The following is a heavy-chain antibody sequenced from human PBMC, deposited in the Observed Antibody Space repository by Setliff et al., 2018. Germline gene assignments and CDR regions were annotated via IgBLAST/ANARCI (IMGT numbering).Heavy chain of an antibody. D-gene: IGHD1-1*01. V-gene: IGHV4-39*01. CDR1: GDSMNSGVYY. Sequence: TSETLSLTCKVSGDSMNSGVYYWAWIRQPPGKGLEWIGRIYSGGTTYYNSSLASRLTISVDTAKNQFSLKLTSVTAADTAVYYCARTGTYRYFDYWGQGTRVTVSS. CDR2: IYSGGTT. CDR3: ARTGTYRYFDY. J-gene: IGHJ4*02.